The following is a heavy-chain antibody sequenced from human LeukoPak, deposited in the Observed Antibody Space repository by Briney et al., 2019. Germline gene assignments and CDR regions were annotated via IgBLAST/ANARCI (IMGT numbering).Heavy chain of an antibody. CDR3: ARHGSGANYLDPLDW. D-gene: IGHD4/OR15-4a*01. CDR1: EFAFSRHA. V-gene: IGHV3-33*01. CDR2: IWRDAGEK. J-gene: IGHJ4*02. Sequence: PGGSLRLSCVASEFAFSRHAMHWVRQAPGKGLEWVAVIWRDAGEKYYADSVKGRFTVSRDNSRSTLYLEMNSLGAEDTAVYYCARHGSGANYLDPLDWWGQGTPVTVSS.